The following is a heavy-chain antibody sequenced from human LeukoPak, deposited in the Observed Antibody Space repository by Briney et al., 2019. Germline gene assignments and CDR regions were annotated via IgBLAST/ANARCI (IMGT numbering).Heavy chain of an antibody. CDR1: GGTFSSYA. CDR2: IIPIFGTA. V-gene: IGHV1-69*05. CDR3: ARGTGGMATIYYFDY. Sequence: SVKVSCTASGGTFSSYAISWVRQAPGQGLEWMGGIIPIFGTANYAQKFQGRVTITTDESTSTAYMELSSLRSEDTAVYYCARGTGGMATIYYFDYWGQGTLVTVSS. J-gene: IGHJ4*02. D-gene: IGHD5-24*01.